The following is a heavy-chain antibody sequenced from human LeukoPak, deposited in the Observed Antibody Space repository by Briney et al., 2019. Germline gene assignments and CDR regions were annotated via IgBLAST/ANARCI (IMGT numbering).Heavy chain of an antibody. D-gene: IGHD3-10*01. Sequence: GGSLRLSCAPSGFTFSSYWMTWVRQAPGKGPDSVASIKQDGSDKYYVDSVKGRFTISRDNAKNSLYLQMNSLRAEDTAVYYCARDLWGGSGSGFDYWGQGTLVTVSS. J-gene: IGHJ4*02. V-gene: IGHV3-7*04. CDR2: IKQDGSDK. CDR1: GFTFSSYW. CDR3: ARDLWGGSGSGFDY.